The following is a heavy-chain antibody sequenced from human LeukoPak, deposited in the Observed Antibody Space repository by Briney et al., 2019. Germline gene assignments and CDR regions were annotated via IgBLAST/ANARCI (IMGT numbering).Heavy chain of an antibody. J-gene: IGHJ6*03. CDR2: IYKDGST. CDR3: TIDRYSRSQNSFSYYYMDV. Sequence: GGSLRLSCGVSGFTISDNYMTWVRQAPGKGLEWVSVIYKDGSTYYADSVKGRFTISRDNSKNTVYLQLNSLRDEDTAVYYCTIDRYSRSQNSFSYYYMDVWGKGTSVTVSS. D-gene: IGHD5-12*01. V-gene: IGHV3-53*01. CDR1: GFTISDNY.